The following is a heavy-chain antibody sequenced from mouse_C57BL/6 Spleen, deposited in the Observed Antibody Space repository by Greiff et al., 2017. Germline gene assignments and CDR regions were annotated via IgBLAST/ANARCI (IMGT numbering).Heavy chain of an antibody. V-gene: IGHV1-15*01. CDR1: GYTFTDYE. CDR3: TRGVLYYAMDY. CDR2: IDPETGGT. Sequence: QVQLKQSGAELVRPGASVTLSCKASGYTFTDYEMHWVKQTPVHGLEWIGAIDPETGGTAYNQKFKGKAILTADKSSSTAYMELRSLTSEDSAVYYCTRGVLYYAMDYWGQGTSVTVSS. J-gene: IGHJ4*01.